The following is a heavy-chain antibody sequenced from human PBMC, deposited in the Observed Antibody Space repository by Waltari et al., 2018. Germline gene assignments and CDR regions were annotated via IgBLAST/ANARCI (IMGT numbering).Heavy chain of an antibody. V-gene: IGHV4-39*01. J-gene: IGHJ5*02. CDR2: IYYSGST. D-gene: IGHD2-15*01. CDR3: ARGYCSGGSCYLFWFDP. CDR1: GGSLSSSSYY. Sequence: QLQLQESGPGLVKPSETLSLPCTVSGGSLSSSSYYLGWIRQPPGKGLEWIGSIYYSGSTYYNPSLKSRVTISVDTSKNQFSLKLSSVTAADTAVYYCARGYCSGGSCYLFWFDPWGQGTLVTVSS.